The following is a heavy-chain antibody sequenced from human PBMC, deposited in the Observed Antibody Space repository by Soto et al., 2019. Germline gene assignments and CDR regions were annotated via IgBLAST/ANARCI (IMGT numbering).Heavy chain of an antibody. CDR1: GGSITRRSSY. J-gene: IGHJ4*02. D-gene: IGHD6-13*01. Sequence: SETLSLTCILSGGSITRRSSYWAWIRKHPGKGLEWVGTFYDGNTYHNPSRRSRVTIAVDTSKNQFSLKLNSVAAADTAFYYCATTRGLAVGGSFDYWGQGMLGTVSS. V-gene: IGHV4-39*01. CDR2: FYDGNT. CDR3: ATTRGLAVGGSFDY.